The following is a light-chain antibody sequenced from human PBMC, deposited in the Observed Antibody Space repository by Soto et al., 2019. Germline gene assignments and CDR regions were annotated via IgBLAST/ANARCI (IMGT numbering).Light chain of an antibody. Sequence: DIPLTQSPSFLSASVGDRVTITCRASQGISSYLAWYQQKPGKAPKLLIYAASTLQSVVPSRFSGSGSGTDFTLTISSLQPEDFATYYCQQLNSYPLTFGPGTKVAIK. CDR2: AAS. J-gene: IGKJ3*01. V-gene: IGKV1-9*01. CDR3: QQLNSYPLT. CDR1: QGISSY.